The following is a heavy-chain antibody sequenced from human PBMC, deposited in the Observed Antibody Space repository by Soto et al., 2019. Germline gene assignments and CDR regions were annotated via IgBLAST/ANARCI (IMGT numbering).Heavy chain of an antibody. V-gene: IGHV4-59*01. CDR2: IYYSGST. Sequence: SETLSLTCSVSGASISSYYYTWIRQPPGKGLEWIGSIYYSGSTNSSPSLKSRVTMSVDTSKNQFSLKLSAVIAADTAMYYCARYSYGSDYYFDYWGQGTLVTVSS. J-gene: IGHJ4*02. CDR1: GASISSYY. D-gene: IGHD3-10*01. CDR3: ARYSYGSDYYFDY.